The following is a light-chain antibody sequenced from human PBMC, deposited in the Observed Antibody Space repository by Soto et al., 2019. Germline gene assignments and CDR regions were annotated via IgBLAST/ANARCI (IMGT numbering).Light chain of an antibody. Sequence: DIQMTQSPSTLSASVGDRVTITCRASQSINTWLAWYQQKPGKAPKLLIYKASSLGSGVPSRFSGSGSGTDFTLTISSLQPDDFAIYYCQQDNSHSCYTFGQGTKLEIK. CDR2: KAS. CDR1: QSINTW. V-gene: IGKV1-5*03. J-gene: IGKJ2*01. CDR3: QQDNSHSCYT.